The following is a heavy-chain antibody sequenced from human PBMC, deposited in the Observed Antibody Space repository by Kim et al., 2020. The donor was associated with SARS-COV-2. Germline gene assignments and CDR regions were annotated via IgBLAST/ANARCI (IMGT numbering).Heavy chain of an antibody. Sequence: GYADSVKGRFTISRDNAKNSLYLQMNSLRAEDMALYYCAKEGGYDPTFDYWGQGTLVTVSS. D-gene: IGHD5-12*01. V-gene: IGHV3-9*03. J-gene: IGHJ4*02. CDR3: AKEGGYDPTFDY.